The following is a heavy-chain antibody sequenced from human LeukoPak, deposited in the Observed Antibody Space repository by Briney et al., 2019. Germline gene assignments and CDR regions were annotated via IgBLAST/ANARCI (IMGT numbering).Heavy chain of an antibody. Sequence: GASVKVSCKVSGYTLTELSMHWVRQAPGKGLEWMGGFDPEDGETIYAQKLQGRVTMTTDTSTSTAYMELRSLRSDDTAVYYCARLKDQLQNFDYWGQGTLVTVSS. J-gene: IGHJ4*02. CDR3: ARLKDQLQNFDY. CDR2: FDPEDGET. CDR1: GYTLTELS. V-gene: IGHV1-24*01. D-gene: IGHD2-2*01.